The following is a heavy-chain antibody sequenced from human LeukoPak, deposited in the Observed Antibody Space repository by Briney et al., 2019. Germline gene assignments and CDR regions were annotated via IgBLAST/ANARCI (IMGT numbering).Heavy chain of an antibody. CDR3: ARAPDFWSGYGVGY. D-gene: IGHD3-3*01. CDR1: GFTFSSYS. CDR2: ISSSSSYI. Sequence: GGSLRLSCAASGFTFSSYSMNWVRQAPGKGLEWVSSISSSSSYIYYADSVKGRFTIPRDNAKNSLYLQMNSLRAEDTAVYYCARAPDFWSGYGVGYWGQGTLVTVSS. J-gene: IGHJ4*02. V-gene: IGHV3-21*01.